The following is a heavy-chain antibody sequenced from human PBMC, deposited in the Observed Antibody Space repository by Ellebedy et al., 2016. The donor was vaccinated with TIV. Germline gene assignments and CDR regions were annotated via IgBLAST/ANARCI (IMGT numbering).Heavy chain of an antibody. CDR2: IILIPGRA. CDR1: GYTFTTYF. Sequence: SVKVSXKASGYTFTTYFMHWLRQAPGQGLEWMGRIILIPGRANYAQKFQGRVSITADRSTSTVYVELSGLRSEDTAVYYCARRLDLGHRSGYYRGDVFDIWGQGTMVTVSS. J-gene: IGHJ3*02. CDR3: ARRLDLGHRSGYYRGDVFDI. D-gene: IGHD3-22*01. V-gene: IGHV1-69*02.